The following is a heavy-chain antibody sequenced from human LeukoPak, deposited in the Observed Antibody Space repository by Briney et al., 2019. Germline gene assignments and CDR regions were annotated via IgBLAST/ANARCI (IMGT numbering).Heavy chain of an antibody. CDR3: ARDPTTVVTTPYYFDF. Sequence: SETLSLTCAVHGGSFSGYHWNWLRQSPGKGLEWIGEINDRGHTNYNPSLESRITISVDTSKKHFSLNLSSVTAADTAVYYCARDPTTVVTTPYYFDFWGQGTLVTVSS. CDR1: GGSFSGYH. V-gene: IGHV4-34*01. CDR2: INDRGHT. J-gene: IGHJ4*02. D-gene: IGHD4-23*01.